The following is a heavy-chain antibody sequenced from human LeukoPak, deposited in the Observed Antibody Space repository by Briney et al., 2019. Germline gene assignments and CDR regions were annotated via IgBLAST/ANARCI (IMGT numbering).Heavy chain of an antibody. Sequence: GGPLRLSCAASGFTFSSYGMHWVRQAPGKGLDWVAVISNDGSKKYYADSVKGRFTISRDNSKNTLSLQVSSLRTEDTAVYYCAKDRYSYAFEYSDSWGQGTLVTVSS. J-gene: IGHJ4*02. CDR2: ISNDGSKK. CDR3: AKDRYSYAFEYSDS. D-gene: IGHD5-18*01. V-gene: IGHV3-30*18. CDR1: GFTFSSYG.